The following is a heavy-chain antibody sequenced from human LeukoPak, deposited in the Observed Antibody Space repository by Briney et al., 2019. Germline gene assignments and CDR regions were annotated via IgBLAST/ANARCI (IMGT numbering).Heavy chain of an antibody. CDR3: ARGKEHSSGPTGY. CDR2: ISSSGSTI. Sequence: GGSLRLSCAASGFTFSDYYVSWIRQAPGKGLEWVSYISSSGSTIYYAVSVKGRFTISRDNAKNSLYLQINSLRAEDTAVYCCARGKEHSSGPTGYWGQGTLVTVSS. J-gene: IGHJ4*02. V-gene: IGHV3-11*04. D-gene: IGHD6-19*01. CDR1: GFTFSDYY.